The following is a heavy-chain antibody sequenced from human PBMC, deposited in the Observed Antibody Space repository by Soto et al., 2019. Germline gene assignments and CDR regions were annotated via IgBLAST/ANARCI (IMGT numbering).Heavy chain of an antibody. D-gene: IGHD3-22*01. CDR1: GGSISSYY. CDR2: IYYSGST. Sequence: SETLSLTCTVSGGSISSYYWSWIRQPPGKGLECIGYIYYSGSTNYNPSLKSRVTISVDTSKNQFSLKLSSVTAADTAVYYCARHRRSNYYDSSGSEFDYWGQGTLVTVSS. V-gene: IGHV4-59*08. J-gene: IGHJ4*02. CDR3: ARHRRSNYYDSSGSEFDY.